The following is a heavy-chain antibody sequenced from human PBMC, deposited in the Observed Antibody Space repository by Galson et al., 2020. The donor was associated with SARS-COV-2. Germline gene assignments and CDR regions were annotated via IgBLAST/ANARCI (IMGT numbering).Heavy chain of an antibody. CDR1: GFTFSSYT. Sequence: GGSLRLSCAVSGFTFSSYTINWVRQAPGKGLEWVSAISSNSDYIYYADSVKGRFTISRDNGKTSLYLQMNSLRAEDTAVYYCARDASWAMFGMDVWGQGTTVTVSS. V-gene: IGHV3-21*01. CDR2: ISSNSDYI. J-gene: IGHJ6*02. CDR3: ARDASWAMFGMDV. D-gene: IGHD1-26*01.